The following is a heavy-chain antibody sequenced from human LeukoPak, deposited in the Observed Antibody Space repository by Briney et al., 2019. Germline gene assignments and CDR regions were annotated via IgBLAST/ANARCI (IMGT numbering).Heavy chain of an antibody. CDR2: IYSGGST. J-gene: IGHJ5*01. CDR3: ANGGGQFWFES. CDR1: GFTVSSNY. V-gene: IGHV3-66*01. D-gene: IGHD3-10*01. Sequence: GGSLRLSCAASGFTVSSNYMSWVRQAPGKGLECVSVIYSGGSTYYADSVKGRFIISRDNSKNTLYLQMNSLRAEDTAVYYCANGGGQFWFESWGQGTLVTVSS.